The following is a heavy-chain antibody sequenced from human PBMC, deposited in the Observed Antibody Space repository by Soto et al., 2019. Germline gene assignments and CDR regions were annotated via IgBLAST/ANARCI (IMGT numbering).Heavy chain of an antibody. CDR2: IYDSGST. J-gene: IGHJ4*02. V-gene: IGHV4-59*08. CDR3: ARHSSTAAASFDY. D-gene: IGHD6-13*01. CDR1: GGSIISYY. Sequence: SETLSLTCTVSGGSIISYYWSWIRQPPGKGLEWIGYIYDSGSTSYNPSLKSRVTISVDTSNNQFSLKLSSVTAADTAVYFCARHSSTAAASFDYWGQGALVTVSS.